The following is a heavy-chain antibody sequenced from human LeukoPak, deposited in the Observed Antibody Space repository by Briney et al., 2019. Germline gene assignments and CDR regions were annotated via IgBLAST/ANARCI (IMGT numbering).Heavy chain of an antibody. CDR2: ISGSGGST. V-gene: IGHV3-23*01. D-gene: IGHD1-26*01. CDR3: AKPAHYSGSYWGNYYYYYYMDV. J-gene: IGHJ6*03. CDR1: GFTFSSYA. Sequence: GGSLRLSCAASGFTFSSYAMSWVRQAPGKGLEWVSAISGSGGSTYYADSLKGRFTISRDNSKNTLYLQINSLRAEDTAVYYCAKPAHYSGSYWGNYYYYYYMDVWGKGTTVTVSS.